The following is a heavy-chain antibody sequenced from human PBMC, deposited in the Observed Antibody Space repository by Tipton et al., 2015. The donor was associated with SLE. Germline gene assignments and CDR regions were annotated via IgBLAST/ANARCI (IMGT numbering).Heavy chain of an antibody. CDR1: GGSIRRGY. CDR3: ARDQSNDSYYYFYMDV. V-gene: IGHV4-59*01. CDR2: IYYSGST. D-gene: IGHD1-1*01. Sequence: TLSLTCTVSGGSIRRGYWSWIPQPPGKGPEWIGYIYYSGSTNYNPSLKSRVTISVDTSKNQFSLKLSSVTAADTAVYYCARDQSNDSYYYFYMDVWGKGTTVTVSS. J-gene: IGHJ6*03.